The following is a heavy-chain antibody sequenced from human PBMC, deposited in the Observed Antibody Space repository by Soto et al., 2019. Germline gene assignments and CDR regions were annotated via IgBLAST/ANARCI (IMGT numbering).Heavy chain of an antibody. CDR2: ISSSSSTI. CDR3: ARETGYSYVPPGY. J-gene: IGHJ4*02. D-gene: IGHD5-18*01. Sequence: EVQLVESGGGLVQPGGSLRLSCGASGFTFSSYSLNWVRQAPGKGLEWVSYISSSSSTIYYADSVKGRFTISRDNAKNPPDLLMNSLRDEDTAVYYCARETGYSYVPPGYWGPGSVVNVAS. V-gene: IGHV3-48*02. CDR1: GFTFSSYS.